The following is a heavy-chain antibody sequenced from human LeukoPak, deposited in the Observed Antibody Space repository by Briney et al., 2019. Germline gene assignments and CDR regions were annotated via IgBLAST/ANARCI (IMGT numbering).Heavy chain of an antibody. Sequence: SETLSLTCTVSGGSISSGSYYWSWIRQPAGTGLEWIGRMYTSGSTNYNPSFESRVTISADTSKNQFSLKLSSVTAADTAVYYCARDSSLPYCGGDCYPDYWGQGTLVTVSA. V-gene: IGHV4-61*02. CDR2: MYTSGST. D-gene: IGHD2-21*02. CDR1: GGSISSGSYY. CDR3: ARDSSLPYCGGDCYPDY. J-gene: IGHJ4*02.